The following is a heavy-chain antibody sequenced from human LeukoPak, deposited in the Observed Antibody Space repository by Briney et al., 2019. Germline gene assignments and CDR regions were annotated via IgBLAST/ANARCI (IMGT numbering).Heavy chain of an antibody. CDR3: ASYCSGGSCPSSAFDI. CDR2: IYYSGST. Sequence: SETLSLTCTVSGGSISSYYWSWIRQPPGKGLEWIGYIYYSGSTNYNPSLKSRVTISVDTSKNQFSLKLSSVTAADTAVYYCASYCSGGSCPSSAFDIWGQGTMVTVSS. J-gene: IGHJ3*02. V-gene: IGHV4-59*01. CDR1: GGSISSYY. D-gene: IGHD2-15*01.